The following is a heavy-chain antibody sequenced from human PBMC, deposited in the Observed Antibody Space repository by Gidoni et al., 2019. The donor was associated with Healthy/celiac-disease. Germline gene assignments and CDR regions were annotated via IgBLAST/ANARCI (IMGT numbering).Heavy chain of an antibody. V-gene: IGHV3-30*18. CDR2: ISYDGSNK. CDR1: GFTFSSYG. D-gene: IGHD1-26*01. J-gene: IGHJ4*02. Sequence: QVQLVESGGGVVQPGRSLRLSCAASGFTFSSYGMHWVRQAPGKGLEWVAVISYDGSNKYDADSVKGRFTISRDNSKNTLYLQMNSLRAEDTAVYYCAKDRGIVGATWAEVSWGFFDYWGQGTLVTVSS. CDR3: AKDRGIVGATWAEVSWGFFDY.